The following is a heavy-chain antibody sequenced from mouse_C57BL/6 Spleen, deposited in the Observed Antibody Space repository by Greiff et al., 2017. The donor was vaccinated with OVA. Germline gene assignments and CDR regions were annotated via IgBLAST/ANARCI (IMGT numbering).Heavy chain of an antibody. J-gene: IGHJ1*03. D-gene: IGHD3-1*01. V-gene: IGHV1-50*01. CDR3: ARCSRGYFDV. Sequence: VQLQQPGAELVKPGASVKLSCKASGYTFTSYWMQWVKQRPGQGLEWIGEIDPSDSYTNYNQKFKGKATLTVDTSSSTAYMQLSSLTSEDSAVYYCARCSRGYFDVWGTGTTVTVSS. CDR1: GYTFTSYW. CDR2: IDPSDSYT.